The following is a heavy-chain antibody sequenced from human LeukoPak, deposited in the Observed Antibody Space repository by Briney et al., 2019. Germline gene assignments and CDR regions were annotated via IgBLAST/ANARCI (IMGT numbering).Heavy chain of an antibody. Sequence: GGSLRLSCAASGFTFSTSGLTFSNYAMSWVRQAPGKGLEWVSGIGDTGLSTYYADSVKGRFTISRDNSKNTVYLQMNRLRAGDTAIYYCAGPRTGYYDAFDTWGPGTMVTVSS. CDR2: IGDTGLST. CDR3: AGPRTGYYDAFDT. J-gene: IGHJ3*02. V-gene: IGHV3-23*01. D-gene: IGHD6-25*01. CDR1: GFTFSTSGLTFSNYA.